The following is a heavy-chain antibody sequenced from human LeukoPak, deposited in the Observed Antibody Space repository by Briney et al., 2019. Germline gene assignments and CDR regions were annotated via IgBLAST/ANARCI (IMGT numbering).Heavy chain of an antibody. D-gene: IGHD3-10*01. CDR3: ARGGSFGSGSSDI. J-gene: IGHJ3*02. Sequence: KPSETLSLTCTVSGYSISSGYYWGWIRQPPGKGLEWIGYIYSTGSANYNPSLNSRVTISIDTSKNQFSLKLSSVTAADTAVYYCARGGSFGSGSSDIWGQGTMVTVSS. V-gene: IGHV4-61*01. CDR1: GYSISSGYY. CDR2: IYSTGSA.